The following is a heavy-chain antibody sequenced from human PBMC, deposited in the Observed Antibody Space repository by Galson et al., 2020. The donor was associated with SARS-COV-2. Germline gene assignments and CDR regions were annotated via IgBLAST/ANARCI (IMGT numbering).Heavy chain of an antibody. V-gene: IGHV3-53*01. J-gene: IGHJ4*02. Sequence: GGSLRLSCAASGFTVSSNYMSWVRQAPGKGLEWVSVIYSGGSTYHADSVKGRFTISRDNSKNTLYLQMNSMRAEDTAVYYCARGEDSTSDYFDYWGQGTLVTVSS. D-gene: IGHD2-2*01. CDR1: GFTVSSNY. CDR2: IYSGGST. CDR3: ARGEDSTSDYFDY.